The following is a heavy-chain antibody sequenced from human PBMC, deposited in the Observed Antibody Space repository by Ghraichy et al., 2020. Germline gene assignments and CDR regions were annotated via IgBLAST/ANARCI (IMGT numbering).Heavy chain of an antibody. CDR1: GGTFSSYA. V-gene: IGHV1-69*05. CDR2: IIPIFGTA. J-gene: IGHJ6*02. CDR3: AREELHDYYYYGMDV. D-gene: IGHD1-26*01. Sequence: SVKVSCKASGGTFSSYAISWVRQAPGQGLEWMGGIIPIFGTANYAQKFQGRVTITTDESTSTAYMELSSLRSEDTAVYYCAREELHDYYYYGMDVWGQGTTVTVSS.